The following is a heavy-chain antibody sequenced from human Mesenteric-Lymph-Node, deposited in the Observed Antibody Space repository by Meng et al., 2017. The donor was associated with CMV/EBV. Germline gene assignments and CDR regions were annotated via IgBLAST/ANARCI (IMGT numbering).Heavy chain of an antibody. CDR3: ARRETNRLDFDH. CDR1: GGTFTSYI. V-gene: IGHV1-69*10. J-gene: IGHJ4*02. D-gene: IGHD1-14*01. CDR2: FIPILDMA. Sequence: SVKVSCKASGGTFTSYIISWLRQAPGQGLEWMGGFIPILDMADYAQKFQGRVTISADDSTSTAYMELNNLRSDDTAVYYCARRETNRLDFDHWGQGTLVTVSS.